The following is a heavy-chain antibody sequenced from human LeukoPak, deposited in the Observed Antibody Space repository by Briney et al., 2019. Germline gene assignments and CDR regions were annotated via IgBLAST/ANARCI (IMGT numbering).Heavy chain of an antibody. D-gene: IGHD3-10*01. CDR3: ARDRGSGTLSFDAFDI. CDR1: VGSISSYY. V-gene: IGHV4-59*12. Sequence: SETLSLTCTVSVGSISSYYWSWIRQPPGKGLEWIGYISYSGSTKYNPSLKSRVTMSVDTSKNQFSLKLSSVTAADTAVYYCARDRGSGTLSFDAFDIWGQGTMVTVSS. CDR2: ISYSGST. J-gene: IGHJ3*02.